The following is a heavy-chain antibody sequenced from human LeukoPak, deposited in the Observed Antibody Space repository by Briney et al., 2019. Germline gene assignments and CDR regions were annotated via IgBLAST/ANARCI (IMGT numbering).Heavy chain of an antibody. J-gene: IGHJ5*01. V-gene: IGHV3-11*04. D-gene: IGHD3-22*01. CDR2: ISSSGSTR. CDR1: GYPFSDSY. CDR3: ARYITCYYDIRGCYYGDS. Sequence: GGSQTLVGTASGYPFSDSYMIWIRQAPGKGLEWVSYISSSGSTRFYADSVKGRFTISRDNATSSLYLQMNSLRAEDTAVYYCARYITCYYDIRGCYYGDSWGHRPRLPVSS.